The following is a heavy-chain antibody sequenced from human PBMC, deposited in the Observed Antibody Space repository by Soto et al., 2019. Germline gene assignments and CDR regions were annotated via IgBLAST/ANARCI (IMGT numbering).Heavy chain of an antibody. J-gene: IGHJ4*02. CDR3: ATTQPMVAELFDY. CDR1: GYTFTSSG. V-gene: IGHV1-18*01. D-gene: IGHD2-8*01. Sequence: QVQLVQSGAEVKKPGASVKVSCKASGYTFTSSGISWVRQAPGQGLEWMGWISAYNGNTNYAQKLQGRVTMTTDTSTSTAYRELRSLRSDDTAVYYCATTQPMVAELFDYWGQGTLVTVSS. CDR2: ISAYNGNT.